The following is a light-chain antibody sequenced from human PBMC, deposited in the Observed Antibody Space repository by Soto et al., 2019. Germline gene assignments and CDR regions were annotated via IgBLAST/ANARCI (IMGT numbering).Light chain of an antibody. V-gene: IGLV2-23*02. J-gene: IGLJ1*01. CDR3: CSYAGSSTFGPYV. CDR2: EVS. Sequence: QSALTQPASVSGSPGQSIAISCTGTSSDVGSYNLVSWYQQHPGQAPKLMIYEVSKRPSGVSNRFSGSKSGNTASLTTSGLQAEDEADYYCCSYAGSSTFGPYVFGTGTKVTVL. CDR1: SSDVGSYNL.